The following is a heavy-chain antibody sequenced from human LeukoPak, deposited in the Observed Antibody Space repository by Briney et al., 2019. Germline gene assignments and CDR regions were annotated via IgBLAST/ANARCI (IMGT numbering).Heavy chain of an antibody. CDR3: ATSQYYDFWSDPNYGMDV. J-gene: IGHJ6*02. CDR1: GYTLTELS. CDR2: FDPVDGET. Sequence: ASVKVSCKVSGYTLTELSMHWVRQAPGKGLEWMGGFDPVDGETIYAQKFQGRVTMTEDTSTDTAYMELSSLRSEDTAVYYCATSQYYDFWSDPNYGMDVWGQGTTVTVSS. V-gene: IGHV1-24*01. D-gene: IGHD3-3*01.